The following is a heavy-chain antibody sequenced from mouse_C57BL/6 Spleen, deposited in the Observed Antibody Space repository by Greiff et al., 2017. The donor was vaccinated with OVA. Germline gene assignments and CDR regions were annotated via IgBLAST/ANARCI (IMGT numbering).Heavy chain of an antibody. V-gene: IGHV1-39*01. Sequence: EVQLQQSGPELVKPGASVKISCKASGYSFTDYNMNWVKQSNGKSLEWIGVINPNYGTTSYNQKFKGKATLTVDKSSSTASMQLKSLTSEDSAVIYWAGGSYWFAYWGQGTLVTVSA. CDR1: GYSFTDYN. CDR2: INPNYGTT. J-gene: IGHJ3*01. CDR3: AGGSYWFAY. D-gene: IGHD1-1*01.